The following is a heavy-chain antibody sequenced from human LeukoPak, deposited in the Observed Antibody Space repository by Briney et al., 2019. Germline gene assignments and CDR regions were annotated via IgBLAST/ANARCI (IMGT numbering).Heavy chain of an antibody. D-gene: IGHD3-9*01. J-gene: IGHJ3*02. CDR2: ISSSGSTI. V-gene: IGHV3-11*04. CDR1: GFTFSDYY. Sequence: GGSLRLSCAASGFTFSDYYMSWIRQAPGKGLEWVSYISSSGSTIYYADSVKGRFTISRDNAKNSLYLQMNSLRAEDTAVYYCARDLRVLRYFDWLPQDAFDIWGQGTMVTVSS. CDR3: ARDLRVLRYFDWLPQDAFDI.